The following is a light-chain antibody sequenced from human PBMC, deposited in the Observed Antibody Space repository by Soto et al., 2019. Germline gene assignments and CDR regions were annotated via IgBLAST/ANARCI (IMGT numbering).Light chain of an antibody. Sequence: QITQSPSTLSASVGDRGTITCRASQSISSWLAWYQQKPGKAPKLLIYDASSLESGVPSRFSGSGSGTEFTLTISSLQPDDFATYYCQQYNNYWTFGQGTKVDIK. J-gene: IGKJ1*01. V-gene: IGKV1-5*01. CDR1: QSISSW. CDR3: QQYNNYWT. CDR2: DAS.